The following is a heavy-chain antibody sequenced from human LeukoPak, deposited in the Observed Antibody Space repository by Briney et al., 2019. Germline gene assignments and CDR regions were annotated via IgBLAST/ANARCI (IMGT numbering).Heavy chain of an antibody. CDR1: GFTFSSYG. CDR2: ISYGGSNK. V-gene: IGHV3-30*18. D-gene: IGHD2-15*01. J-gene: IGHJ4*02. CDR3: AKERRYCSRDSCYSGYSFDY. Sequence: GGSLRLSCAASGFTFSSYGRHWVRPAPGKGLEWVAVISYGGSNKYYADSVKGRFAISSANSKNMLYLQMNSLRAEDTAVYYCAKERRYCSRDSCYSGYSFDYWGQGTLVTVSS.